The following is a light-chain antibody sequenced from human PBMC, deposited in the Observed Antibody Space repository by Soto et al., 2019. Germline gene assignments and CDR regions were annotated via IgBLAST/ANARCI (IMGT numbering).Light chain of an antibody. V-gene: IGKV1-5*01. Sequence: DIQITHSPPTLPSSALYIFTITCRASHDISRWLAWYQQKPGKAPVLLIYDASTLQGGVPSRFSGTGSGTEFTLTLRSLKPADFATYYCQQYNAYYSFGQGTQVDIK. CDR3: QQYNAYYS. J-gene: IGKJ2*03. CDR1: HDISRW. CDR2: DAS.